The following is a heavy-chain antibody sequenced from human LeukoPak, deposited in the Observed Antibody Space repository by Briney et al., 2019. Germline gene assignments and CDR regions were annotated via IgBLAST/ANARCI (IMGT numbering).Heavy chain of an antibody. CDR1: GYTLTELS. V-gene: IGHV1-24*01. CDR2: FDPEDGEA. J-gene: IGHJ5*02. CDR3: ATGGSSSWHRPSNNWFDP. D-gene: IGHD6-13*01. Sequence: APVKVSCKVSGYTLTELSMHWVRQAPGNGLEWMGGFDPEDGEAIYAQKFQGRVTMPQDTYTDTAYNELSSLRSEETAVYYCATGGSSSWHRPSNNWFDPWGQGTLVTVSS.